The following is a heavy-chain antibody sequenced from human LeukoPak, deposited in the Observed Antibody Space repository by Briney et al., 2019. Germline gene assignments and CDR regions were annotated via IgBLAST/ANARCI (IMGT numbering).Heavy chain of an antibody. D-gene: IGHD3-22*01. CDR2: ISSSDGST. V-gene: IGHV3-23*01. CDR3: AKDAGYYDSSGYPHYFDY. J-gene: IGHJ4*02. Sequence: GGSLRLSCVASGFTFSSYAMNWVRQAPGKGLEWVSAISSSDGSTYYADSVKGRSTISRDNSKNTLYLQMNSLRAEDTAVYYCAKDAGYYDSSGYPHYFDYWGQGTLVTVSS. CDR1: GFTFSSYA.